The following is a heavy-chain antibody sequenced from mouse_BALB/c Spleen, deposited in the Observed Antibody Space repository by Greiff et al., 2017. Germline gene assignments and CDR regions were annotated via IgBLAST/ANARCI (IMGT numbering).Heavy chain of an antibody. J-gene: IGHJ4*01. CDR1: GYSITSDYA. V-gene: IGHV3-2*02. Sequence: VQLKESGPGLVKPSQSLSLTCTVTGYSITSDYAWNWIRQFPGNKLEWMGYISYSGSTSYNPSLKSRISITRDTSKNQFFLQLNSVTTEDTATYYCANYGYDYAMDYWGQGTSVTVSS. CDR2: ISYSGST. D-gene: IGHD2-2*01. CDR3: ANYGYDYAMDY.